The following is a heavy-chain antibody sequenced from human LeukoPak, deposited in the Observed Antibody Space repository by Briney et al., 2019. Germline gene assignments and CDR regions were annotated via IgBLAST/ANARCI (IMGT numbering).Heavy chain of an antibody. CDR3: AKALYSYGPIDY. D-gene: IGHD5-18*01. J-gene: IGHJ4*02. V-gene: IGHV3-9*01. Sequence: GGSLRLSCAASGFTFDDYAMHWVRQAPGKGLEWVSGISWNSGSIGYADSVKGRFTISRDNAKSSLYLQMNSLRAEDTALYYCAKALYSYGPIDYWGQGTLVTVSS. CDR2: ISWNSGSI. CDR1: GFTFDDYA.